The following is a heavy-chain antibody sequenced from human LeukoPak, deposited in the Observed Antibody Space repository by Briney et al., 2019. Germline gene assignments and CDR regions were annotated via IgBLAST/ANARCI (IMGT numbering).Heavy chain of an antibody. CDR3: ARVRYCSGGSCYAFVAFDI. V-gene: IGHV1-8*01. Sequence: ASVKVSCKASGYTFTSYDINWVRQATGQGLEWMGWMNPNSGNTGYAQKFQGRVTMTRNTSISRAYMELSSLRSEDTAVYYCARVRYCSGGSCYAFVAFDIWGQGTMVTVSS. CDR1: GYTFTSYD. J-gene: IGHJ3*02. D-gene: IGHD2-15*01. CDR2: MNPNSGNT.